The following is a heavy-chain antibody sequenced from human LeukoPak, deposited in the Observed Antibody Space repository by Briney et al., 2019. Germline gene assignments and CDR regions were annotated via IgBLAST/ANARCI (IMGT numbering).Heavy chain of an antibody. D-gene: IGHD4-17*01. CDR2: TSSGGSA. CDR3: ARQGGGDFVDS. V-gene: IGHV4-39*01. J-gene: IGHJ4*02. CDR1: NGSITSTSYY. Sequence: SETLSLTCFVSNGSITSTSYYWAWIRQSPGKGLEWIGTTSSGGSAYYKTSLKSRVTISVDTSKTQLCLRLTSVTAADTAVYYCARQGGGDFVDSWGQGTLVSVS.